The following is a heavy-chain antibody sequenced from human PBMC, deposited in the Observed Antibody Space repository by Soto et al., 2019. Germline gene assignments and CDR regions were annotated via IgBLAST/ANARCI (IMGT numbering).Heavy chain of an antibody. D-gene: IGHD3-16*01. CDR1: GYIFVNYG. V-gene: IGHV1-18*01. J-gene: IGHJ6*02. CDR3: VMVDNYVPTTPQDV. CDR2: ISPYTGNT. Sequence: QVQLVQSGDEVKKPGASVKVSCKASGYIFVNYGIAWVRQAPGQGLEWMGWISPYTGNTHSATKVQGRLTMTTDTSTSTAYMDLGRLTSDDTAVYYCVMVDNYVPTTPQDVLGQGTTVTVSS.